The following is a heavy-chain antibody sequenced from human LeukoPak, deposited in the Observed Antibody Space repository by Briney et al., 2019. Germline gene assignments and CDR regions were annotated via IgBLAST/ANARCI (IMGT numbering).Heavy chain of an antibody. CDR2: ISSSSSYI. Sequence: GGSLRLSCAASGFTFSSYSMNWVRQAPGKGLEWVSSISSSSSYIYYADSAKGRFTISRDNAENSLYLQMNSLRAEDTAVYYCARGLTYYDFWSGYCLDCWGQGTLVTVSS. J-gene: IGHJ4*02. CDR1: GFTFSSYS. D-gene: IGHD3-3*01. CDR3: ARGLTYYDFWSGYCLDC. V-gene: IGHV3-21*01.